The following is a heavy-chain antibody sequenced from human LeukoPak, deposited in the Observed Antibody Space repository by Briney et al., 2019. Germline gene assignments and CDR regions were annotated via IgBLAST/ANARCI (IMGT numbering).Heavy chain of an antibody. D-gene: IGHD3-10*01. V-gene: IGHV1-18*01. CDR3: ARDSGFGEFLDAFGI. J-gene: IGHJ3*02. CDR1: GYTFTSYG. CDR2: ISAYNGNT. Sequence: ASVKVSCKASGYTFTSYGISWVRQAPGQGLEWMGWISAYNGNTNYAQKLQGRVTMTTDTSTSTAYMELRSLRSDDTAVYYCARDSGFGEFLDAFGIWGQGTMVTVSS.